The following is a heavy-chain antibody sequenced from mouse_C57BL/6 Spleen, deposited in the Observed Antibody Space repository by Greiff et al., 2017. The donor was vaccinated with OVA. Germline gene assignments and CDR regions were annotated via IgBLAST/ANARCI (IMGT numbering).Heavy chain of an antibody. J-gene: IGHJ1*03. CDR1: GFTFSDYG. V-gene: IGHV5-17*01. Sequence: VQLKESGGGLVKPGGSLKLSCAASGFTFSDYGLHWVRQAPEKGLAWVAYISSGSSTIYYADTVKGRFTISRDNAKNTLFLQRASLRSEDTAMYDCARRGPDWDFDVWGTGTTVTVSS. CDR2: ISSGSSTI. CDR3: ARRGPDWDFDV. D-gene: IGHD3-3*01.